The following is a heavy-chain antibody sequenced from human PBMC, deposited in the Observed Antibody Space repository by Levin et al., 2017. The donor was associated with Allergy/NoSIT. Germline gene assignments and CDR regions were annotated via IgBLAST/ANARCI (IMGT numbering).Heavy chain of an antibody. V-gene: IGHV3-23*01. CDR3: AKGASSSWYVFDY. CDR1: GFTFSTYA. CDR2: IRGSGGST. D-gene: IGHD6-13*01. Sequence: GGSLRLSCAASGFTFSTYAMSWVRQAPGKGLEWVSTIRGSGGSTYYADSVKGRFTISRDNSKNTLYLQMNSLRAEDTAVYYCAKGASSSWYVFDYWGQGTLVTVSS. J-gene: IGHJ4*02.